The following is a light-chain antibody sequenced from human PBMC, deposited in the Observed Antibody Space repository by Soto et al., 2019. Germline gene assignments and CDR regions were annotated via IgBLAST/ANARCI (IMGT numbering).Light chain of an antibody. V-gene: IGKV1-5*03. CDR1: QSISSW. CDR2: KAS. CDR3: QQYNSYPWT. Sequence: DIQMTQSPSTLSASVGDRVTITCRASQSISSWLAWYQQKPGKAPNLLIYKASSLESGVQSRFSGSASGTEFTLTISSLQPDDVATYYCQQYNSYPWTFGQGTKVEIK. J-gene: IGKJ1*01.